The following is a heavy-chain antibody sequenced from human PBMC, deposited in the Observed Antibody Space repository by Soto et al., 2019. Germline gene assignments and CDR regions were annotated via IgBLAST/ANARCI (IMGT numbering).Heavy chain of an antibody. CDR3: ARERGWYGKGYNWFDP. V-gene: IGHV4-61*01. CDR1: GCSVSSGSYY. CDR2: IYYSGST. Sequence: SETLSLTCTVSGCSVSSGSYYWSWIRQPPGKGLEWIGYIYYSGSTNYNPSLKSRVTISVDTSKNQFSLKLSSVTAADTAVYYCARERGWYGKGYNWFDPWGQGTLVTVSS. D-gene: IGHD6-19*01. J-gene: IGHJ5*02.